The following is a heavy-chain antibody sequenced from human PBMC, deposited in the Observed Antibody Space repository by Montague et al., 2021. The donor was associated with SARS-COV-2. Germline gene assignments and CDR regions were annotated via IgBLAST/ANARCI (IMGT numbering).Heavy chain of an antibody. J-gene: IGHJ6*02. D-gene: IGHD2-2*01. CDR2: ISHSGST. CDR1: GGSFSGYY. V-gene: IGHV4-34*01. Sequence: SETLSLTCAVYGGSFSGYYWSWIRQPPGKGLEWIGEISHSGSTNYNPSLKSRVTISIDTSKNQFSLKLSSVTAADTAVYYCARFAYRLHFIASYYGMDVWGQGTTVTVSS. CDR3: ARFAYRLHFIASYYGMDV.